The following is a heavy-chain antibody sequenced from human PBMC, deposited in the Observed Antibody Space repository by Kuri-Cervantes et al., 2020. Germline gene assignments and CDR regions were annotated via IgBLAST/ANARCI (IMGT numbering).Heavy chain of an antibody. CDR3: ASVYQPYYYYMDV. Sequence: SETLSVTCTVCGGSISSSSYYWGWIRQPPGKGVEWIGYIYYSGSTKYNPYFKSRGTISVDTSKDQFSLKVSSVTAADTAVYYCASVYQPYYYYMDVWGKGTTVTVSS. D-gene: IGHD6-13*01. J-gene: IGHJ6*03. CDR2: IYYSGST. V-gene: IGHV4-61*05. CDR1: GGSISSSSYY.